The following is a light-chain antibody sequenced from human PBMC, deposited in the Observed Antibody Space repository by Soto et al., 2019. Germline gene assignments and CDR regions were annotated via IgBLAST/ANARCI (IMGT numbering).Light chain of an antibody. CDR3: QQYYGLPPLT. CDR2: HAC. V-gene: IGKV1-33*01. CDR1: QNITNS. Sequence: DIQMTQSPSSLSASRGDRFTIPCQQSQNITNSLSWYQQKPGKAPNLLIYHACKLEKGVTSRFSGSGSGTDFSFIITSLQREDLATYYCQQYYGLPPLTFGQGTRLEIK. J-gene: IGKJ5*01.